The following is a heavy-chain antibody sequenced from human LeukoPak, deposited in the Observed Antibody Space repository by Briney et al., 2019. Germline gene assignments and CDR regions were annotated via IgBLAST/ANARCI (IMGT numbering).Heavy chain of an antibody. J-gene: IGHJ4*02. CDR2: IYYSGST. D-gene: IGHD6-13*01. CDR3: ARHLGGYSSSWYYPEFDY. Sequence: SETLSLTCTGSGGSISSYYGSWIRQPPGKGLEWIGYIYYSGSTNYNPSLKSRVTISVDTSKNQFSLKLSSVTAADTAVYYCARHLGGYSSSWYYPEFDYWGQGTLVTVSS. V-gene: IGHV4-59*08. CDR1: GGSISSYY.